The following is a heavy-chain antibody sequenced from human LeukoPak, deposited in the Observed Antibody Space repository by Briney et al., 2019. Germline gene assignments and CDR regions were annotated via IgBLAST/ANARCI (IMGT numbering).Heavy chain of an antibody. CDR3: ARMVVAATPFGYYYYYMDV. CDR1: GYTFTSYA. Sequence: ASVKVSCKASGYTFTSYAMHWVRQAPGQRLEWVGWINAGNGNTKYSQEFQGRVTMTTDTSTSTAYMELGSLRSDDTAVYYCARMVVAATPFGYYYYYMDVWGKGTTVTVSS. V-gene: IGHV1-3*01. J-gene: IGHJ6*03. CDR2: INAGNGNT. D-gene: IGHD2-15*01.